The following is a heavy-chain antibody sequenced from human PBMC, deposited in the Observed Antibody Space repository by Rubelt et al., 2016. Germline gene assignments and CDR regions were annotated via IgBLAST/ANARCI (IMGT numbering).Heavy chain of an antibody. CDR1: GYTFTSYG. V-gene: IGHV1-46*01. Sequence: QVQLVQSGAEVKKPGASVKVSCKASGYTFTSYGISWVRQAPGQGLEWMGIINPSGGSTSYAQKFQGRVTMTRDTSTSTVYMELRSLRSDDTAVYYCARERDDYGDYWGQGTLVTVSS. D-gene: IGHD5-24*01. CDR2: INPSGGST. J-gene: IGHJ4*02. CDR3: ARERDDYGDY.